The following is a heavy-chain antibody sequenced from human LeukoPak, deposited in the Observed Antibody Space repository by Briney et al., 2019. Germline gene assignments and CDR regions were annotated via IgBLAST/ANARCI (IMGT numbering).Heavy chain of an antibody. CDR2: LNSDGSST. Sequence: GGSLRLSCAASGFAFSRYLMHWGRQAPGKGLVWVSRLNSDGSSTTYADSVKGRFTISRDNAKNTLYLQMNSLRAEDTAVYYCASETYYYGSESYYKGQLWGQGTLVTVSS. D-gene: IGHD3-10*01. CDR3: ASETYYYGSESYYKGQL. V-gene: IGHV3-74*01. J-gene: IGHJ4*02. CDR1: GFAFSRYL.